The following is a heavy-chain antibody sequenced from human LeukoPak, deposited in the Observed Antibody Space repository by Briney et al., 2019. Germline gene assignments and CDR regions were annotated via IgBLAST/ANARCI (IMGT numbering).Heavy chain of an antibody. J-gene: IGHJ6*03. Sequence: SETLSLTCTVSGGSISSGDYYWSWIRQPPGKGLEWIGYIYYSGSTYHNPSLKSRVNISVDTSKNQFSLKLSSVTAADTAVYYCARNDSPGYYYYMDVWGKGTTVTVSS. CDR2: IYYSGST. V-gene: IGHV4-30-4*08. CDR3: ARNDSPGYYYYMDV. CDR1: GGSISSGDYY. D-gene: IGHD3-3*01.